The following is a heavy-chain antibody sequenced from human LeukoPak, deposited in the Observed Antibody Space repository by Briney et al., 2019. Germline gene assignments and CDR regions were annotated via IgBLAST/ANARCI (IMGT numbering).Heavy chain of an antibody. Sequence: SGTLSLTFAVSGGSISSSNWWSWVRQPPGKGLEWIREIYHSGSTNYNPSLKSRVTISVDMSKNQFSLKLSSVTAADTAVYYCARAGYSSSTSCYDYYYYMDVWGKGTTVTVSS. D-gene: IGHD2-2*01. V-gene: IGHV4-4*02. J-gene: IGHJ6*03. CDR1: GGSISSSNW. CDR3: ARAGYSSSTSCYDYYYYMDV. CDR2: IYHSGST.